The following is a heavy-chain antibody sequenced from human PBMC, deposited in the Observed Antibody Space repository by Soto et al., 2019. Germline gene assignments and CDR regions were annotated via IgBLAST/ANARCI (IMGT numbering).Heavy chain of an antibody. Sequence: EVQLVESGGGLVQPGGSLRLSCAASGFTFSSYWMSWVRQAPGKGLEWVANIKQDGSEKYYVDSVKGRFTISRDNAKNSLYLQMNRLRAKETAVYYCARPDWSGLGGGVDYWGQGTLVTVSS. CDR2: IKQDGSEK. D-gene: IGHD3-10*01. CDR3: ARPDWSGLGGGVDY. V-gene: IGHV3-7*01. J-gene: IGHJ4*02. CDR1: GFTFSSYW.